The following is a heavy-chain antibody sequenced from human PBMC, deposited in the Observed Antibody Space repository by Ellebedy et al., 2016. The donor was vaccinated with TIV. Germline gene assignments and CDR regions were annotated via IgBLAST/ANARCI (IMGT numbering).Heavy chain of an antibody. CDR3: ATGDYGGNPWAFDI. J-gene: IGHJ3*02. CDR1: GFTFDDYT. CDR2: ISWDGGST. D-gene: IGHD4-23*01. Sequence: PGGSLRLSCAASGFTFDDYTMHWVRQAPGKGLEWVSLISWDGGSTYYADSVKGRFTISRDNSKNSLYLQMNSLRTEDTALYYCATGDYGGNPWAFDIWGQGTMVTVSS. V-gene: IGHV3-43*01.